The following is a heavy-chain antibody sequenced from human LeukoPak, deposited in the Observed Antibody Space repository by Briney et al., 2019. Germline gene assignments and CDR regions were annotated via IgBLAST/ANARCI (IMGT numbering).Heavy chain of an antibody. Sequence: KPSETLSLTRTLSGGSIRTAIYRSLIRQPPGKGLEWIGYISFSGSPKYNPSLKSRVSLSVDTSKNQFSLRLISVTAADTAVYYCARGGYSNSYGPYVFDSWGQGALVAVSS. V-gene: IGHV4-59*01. CDR2: ISFSGSP. J-gene: IGHJ4*02. D-gene: IGHD2/OR15-2a*01. CDR3: ARGGYSNSYGPYVFDS. CDR1: GGSIRTAIY.